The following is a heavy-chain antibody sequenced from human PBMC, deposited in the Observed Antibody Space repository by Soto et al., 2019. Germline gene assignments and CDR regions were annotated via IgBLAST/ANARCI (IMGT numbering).Heavy chain of an antibody. CDR3: AKEGSSLSNRHLDY. Sequence: PSETLSLTCTVFGGSISGYYWTWIRQPDGKGLEWIGRIYYSGTTNYNPSLTSRVTMSVDTAKNQFFLNLSSVTAADTAVYYCAKEGSSLSNRHLDYWGQGTPVTVSS. J-gene: IGHJ4*02. V-gene: IGHV4-4*07. D-gene: IGHD6-19*01. CDR2: IYYSGTT. CDR1: GGSISGYY.